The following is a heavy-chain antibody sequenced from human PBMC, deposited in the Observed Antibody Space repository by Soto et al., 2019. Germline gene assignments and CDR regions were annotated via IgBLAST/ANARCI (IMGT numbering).Heavy chain of an antibody. Sequence: GASVKGSCKAAGYSFSNYGVSWVRQAPGQGLEWMGWISAYNGNTYHAQKVQGRVTMTTDTSTSTAYMELRSLRSDDTAVYYCARDKVTTHMDVWGQGTTVTVSS. CDR3: ARDKVTTHMDV. V-gene: IGHV1-18*04. CDR2: ISAYNGNT. CDR1: GYSFSNYG. D-gene: IGHD4-4*01. J-gene: IGHJ6*02.